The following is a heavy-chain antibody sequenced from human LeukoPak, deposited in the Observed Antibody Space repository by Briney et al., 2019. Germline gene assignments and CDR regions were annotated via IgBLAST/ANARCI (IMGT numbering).Heavy chain of an antibody. CDR1: GGTFSSSG. CDR3: ARMDWNNNYYMDV. D-gene: IGHD1/OR15-1a*01. Sequence: SVKVSCKASGGTFSSSGIAGVRQPPGQGLEWMGGIIPILGTANSAQRFQGRVTITTDESRSTVYMEVSSLRSEDTAVYYWARMDWNNNYYMDVWGKGTTVTVSS. J-gene: IGHJ6*03. V-gene: IGHV1-69*05. CDR2: IIPILGTA.